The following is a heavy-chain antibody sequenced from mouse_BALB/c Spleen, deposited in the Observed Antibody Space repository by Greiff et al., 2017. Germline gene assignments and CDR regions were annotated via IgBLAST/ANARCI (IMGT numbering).Heavy chain of an antibody. CDR1: GYTFTSYW. J-gene: IGHJ3*01. D-gene: IGHD2-4*01. Sequence: QVQLQQSGAELAKPGASVKMSCKASGYTFTSYWMHWVKQRPGQGLEWIGYINPSTGYTEYNQKFKDKATLTADKSSSTAYMQLSSLTSEDSAVYYCARQGDYDRAWFAYWGQGTLVTVSA. CDR2: INPSTGYT. V-gene: IGHV1-7*01. CDR3: ARQGDYDRAWFAY.